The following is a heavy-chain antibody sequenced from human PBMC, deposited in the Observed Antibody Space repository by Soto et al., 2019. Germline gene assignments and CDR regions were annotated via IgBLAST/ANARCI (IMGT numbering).Heavy chain of an antibody. CDR2: ISSSSSTI. V-gene: IGHV3-48*02. D-gene: IGHD3-22*01. CDR1: GFTFSSYS. Sequence: GGSLRLSCAASGFTFSSYSMNWVRQAPGKGLEWVSYISSSSSTIYYADSVKGRFTISRDNAKNSLYLQMNSLRDEDTAVYYCARERDYYDSSGYSSYFDYWGQGTLVTVSS. CDR3: ARERDYYDSSGYSSYFDY. J-gene: IGHJ4*02.